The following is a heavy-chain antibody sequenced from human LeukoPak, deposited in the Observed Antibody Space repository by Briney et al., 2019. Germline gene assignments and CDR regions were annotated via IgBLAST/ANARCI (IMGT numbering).Heavy chain of an antibody. CDR2: FDPEDGET. CDR1: GDTLTELS. Sequence: ASVKVSCKVSGDTLTELSMHWVRQAPGKGLEWMGGFDPEDGETIYAQKFQGRVTMTEDTSTDTAYMELSSLRSEDTAVYYCATYCSSTSCSSGGLDYWGQGTLVTVSS. J-gene: IGHJ4*02. V-gene: IGHV1-24*01. CDR3: ATYCSSTSCSSGGLDY. D-gene: IGHD2-2*01.